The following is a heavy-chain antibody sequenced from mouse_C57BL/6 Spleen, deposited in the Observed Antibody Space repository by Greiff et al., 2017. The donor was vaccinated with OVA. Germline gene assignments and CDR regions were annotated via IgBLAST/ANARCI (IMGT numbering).Heavy chain of an antibody. Sequence: EVKLMESGGGLVKPGGSLKLSCAASGFTFSSYAMSWVRQTPEKRLEWVATISDGGSYTYYPDNVKGRFTISRDNAKNNLYLQMSHLKSEDTAMYYCARDNLSLYAMDYWGQGTSVTVSS. D-gene: IGHD2-3*01. V-gene: IGHV5-4*01. J-gene: IGHJ4*01. CDR2: ISDGGSYT. CDR1: GFTFSSYA. CDR3: ARDNLSLYAMDY.